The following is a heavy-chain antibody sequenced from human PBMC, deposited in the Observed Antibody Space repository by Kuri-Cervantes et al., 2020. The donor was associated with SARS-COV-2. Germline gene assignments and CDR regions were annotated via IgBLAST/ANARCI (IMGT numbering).Heavy chain of an antibody. J-gene: IGHJ3*02. CDR3: ARRTRYCSSTSCDIGAFDI. D-gene: IGHD2-2*02. Sequence: GGSLRLSCKGSGYSFTSYWIGWVRQMPGKGLEWMGIIYPGDSDTRYSPSFQGQVTISADKSTSTAYLQWSSLKASDTAMYYCARRTRYCSSTSCDIGAFDIWGQGTMVTVSS. V-gene: IGHV5-51*01. CDR2: IYPGDSDT. CDR1: GYSFTSYW.